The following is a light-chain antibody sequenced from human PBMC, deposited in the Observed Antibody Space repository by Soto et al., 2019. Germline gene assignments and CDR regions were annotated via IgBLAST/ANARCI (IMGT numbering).Light chain of an antibody. J-gene: IGKJ3*01. V-gene: IGKV3-15*01. CDR1: QSVTSN. CDR3: QQYNDLPFA. Sequence: IVMTQSPATLSVSPGERATLSCRASQSVTSNLAWYQQKPGQAPRLLIYGASTRATGIPARFSGSGSGTDFPLTISSLQSEDFAVYYCQQYNDLPFAFGPGTKVDIK. CDR2: GAS.